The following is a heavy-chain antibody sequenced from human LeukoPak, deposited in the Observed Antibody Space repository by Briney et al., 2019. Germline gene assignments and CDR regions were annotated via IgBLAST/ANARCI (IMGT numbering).Heavy chain of an antibody. CDR2: ISSSSSTI. CDR1: LFTFRTYR. J-gene: IGHJ4*02. V-gene: IGHV3-48*02. CDR3: ARDQDCGGDCYWVFDW. Sequence: PGGSLRLSRAASLFTFRTYRMNWVRPAPGKGREWVSYISSSSSTIQYAVSVKGRFTISRDNAKNSLYLQMNSLRDEDADVYYCARDQDCGGDCYWVFDWWGQGPVVTVSS. D-gene: IGHD2-21*02.